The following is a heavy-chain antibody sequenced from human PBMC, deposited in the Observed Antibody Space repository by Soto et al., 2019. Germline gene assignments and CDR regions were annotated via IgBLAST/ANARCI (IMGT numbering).Heavy chain of an antibody. V-gene: IGHV1-18*04. CDR1: GYTFTSYG. Sequence: QVQLAQSGAEVKKPGASVKVSCKASGYTFTSYGISWVRQAPGQGLEWMGWISPYNGNTNNAQKHQGRVTMTTDTSTRTAYMELRSRRSDDTAVYYCARALYSSSSRFWFDPWGQGTLVTVSS. J-gene: IGHJ5*02. CDR2: ISPYNGNT. CDR3: ARALYSSSSRFWFDP. D-gene: IGHD6-6*01.